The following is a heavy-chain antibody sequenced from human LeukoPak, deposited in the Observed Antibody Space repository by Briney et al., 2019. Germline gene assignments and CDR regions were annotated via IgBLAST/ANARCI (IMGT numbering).Heavy chain of an antibody. CDR2: ISYDGSNK. V-gene: IGHV3-30*18. J-gene: IGHJ4*02. CDR1: GFTFSSYG. CDR3: AKDGSGRMSDY. Sequence: GGSLRLSCAASGFTFSSYGMHWVRQAPGKGLEWVAVISYDGSNKYYADSVKGRFTISRDNSKNTLYLQMNSLRAEDTAVYYCAKDGSGRMSDYWGQGTLVTVSS. D-gene: IGHD3-10*01.